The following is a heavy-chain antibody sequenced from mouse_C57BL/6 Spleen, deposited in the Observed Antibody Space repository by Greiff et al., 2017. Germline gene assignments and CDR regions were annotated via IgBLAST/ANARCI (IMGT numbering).Heavy chain of an antibody. D-gene: IGHD1-1*01. CDR1: GYSITSGYY. V-gene: IGHV3-6*01. Sequence: EVKLVESGPGLVKPSQSLSLTCSVTGYSITSGYYWNWIRQFPGNKLEWMGYISYDGSNNYNPSLKNRISITRDTSKNQFFLKLNSVTTEDTATYYCARAYGSSFPLFAYWGQGTLVTVSA. CDR2: ISYDGSN. J-gene: IGHJ3*01. CDR3: ARAYGSSFPLFAY.